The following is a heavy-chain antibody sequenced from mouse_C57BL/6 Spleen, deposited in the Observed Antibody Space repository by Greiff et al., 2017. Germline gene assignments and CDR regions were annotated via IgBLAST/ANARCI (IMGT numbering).Heavy chain of an antibody. Sequence: QVQLKESGPELVKPGASVKISCKASGYAFSSSWMNWVKQRPGKGLEWIGRIYPGDGDTNYNGKFKGKATLTADKSSSTAYMQLSSLTSEDSAVYFCARAVYDGYYDYAMDYWGQGTSVTVSS. CDR2: IYPGDGDT. CDR1: GYAFSSSW. D-gene: IGHD2-3*01. J-gene: IGHJ4*01. CDR3: ARAVYDGYYDYAMDY. V-gene: IGHV1-82*01.